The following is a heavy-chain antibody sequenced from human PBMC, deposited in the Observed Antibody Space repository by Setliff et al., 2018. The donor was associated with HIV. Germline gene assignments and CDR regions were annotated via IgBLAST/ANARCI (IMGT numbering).Heavy chain of an antibody. CDR2: IYYSGST. V-gene: IGHV4-31*02. CDR1: GGSIRTDGYF. Sequence: SETLSLTCTVSGGSIRTDGYFWTWIRQRPGKGLEWIAYIYYSGSTYYNPSLKSRVIMSVDMSRSQFSLKVHSVTAADTAMYYCARGSHGTSWTDYWGQGTLVTVSS. J-gene: IGHJ4*02. CDR3: ARGSHGTSWTDY. D-gene: IGHD6-13*01.